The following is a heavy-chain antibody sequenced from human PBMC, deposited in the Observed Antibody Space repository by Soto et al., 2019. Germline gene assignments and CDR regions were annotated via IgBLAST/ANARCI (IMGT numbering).Heavy chain of an antibody. V-gene: IGHV4-59*01. J-gene: IGHJ5*02. D-gene: IGHD3-3*01. CDR3: ARVRAHGGLVTDLFDP. Sequence: TLYLTCTVSGGSISSYYWSWLRQPPGKGLGWTGYIYYSGSTNYNPSLKCRVTISVDTSKNQFSLKLSSVTAADTAVYYCARVRAHGGLVTDLFDPWGEGTLVTVSS. CDR1: GGSISSYY. CDR2: IYYSGST.